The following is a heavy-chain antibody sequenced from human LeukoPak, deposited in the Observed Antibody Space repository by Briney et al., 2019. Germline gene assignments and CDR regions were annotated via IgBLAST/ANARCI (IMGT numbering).Heavy chain of an antibody. CDR2: ISWNSGSI. CDR3: AKDTGYYYDSSGTTDY. CDR1: GFTFDDYA. J-gene: IGHJ4*02. Sequence: GGSLRLSCAASGFTFDDYAMHWVRQAPGKGLEWVSGISWNSGSIGYADSVKGRFTISRDNAKNSLYLQMNSLRAEDTALYYCAKDTGYYYDSSGTTDYWGQGTLVTVPS. D-gene: IGHD3-22*01. V-gene: IGHV3-9*01.